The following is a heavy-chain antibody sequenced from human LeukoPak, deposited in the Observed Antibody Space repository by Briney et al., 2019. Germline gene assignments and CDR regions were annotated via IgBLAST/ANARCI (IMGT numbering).Heavy chain of an antibody. CDR1: GDSVNSGGYY. CDR3: ARDVVVTSSPDAFDI. D-gene: IGHD2-21*02. V-gene: IGHV4-31*11. CDR2: ISNSGTT. Sequence: PSQTLSLTCAVSGDSVNSGGYYWTWIRHYPGKGLEWIGHISNSGTTSYNPSVRSRVSISVDTSYNHFSLTLTSVTAADTAVSYCARDVVVTSSPDAFDIWGQGTTVVVSS. J-gene: IGHJ3*02.